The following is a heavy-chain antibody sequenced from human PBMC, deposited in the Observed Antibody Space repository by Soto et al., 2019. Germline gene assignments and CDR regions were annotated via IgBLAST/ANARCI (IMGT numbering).Heavy chain of an antibody. CDR2: IWYDGSNK. CDR1: GFTFSSYG. Sequence: PGGSLRLSCAASGFTFSSYGMHWVRQAPGKGLEWVAVIWYDGSNKYYADSVKGRFTISRDNSKNTLYLQMNSLRAEDTAVYYCARDRKMVDNYYGMDVWGQGTTVTVSS. J-gene: IGHJ6*02. V-gene: IGHV3-33*01. CDR3: ARDRKMVDNYYGMDV. D-gene: IGHD2-15*01.